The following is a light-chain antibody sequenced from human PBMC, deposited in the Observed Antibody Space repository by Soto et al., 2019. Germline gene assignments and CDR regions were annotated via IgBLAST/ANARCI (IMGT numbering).Light chain of an antibody. CDR1: QSISSW. Sequence: DIQMTQSPSTLSAYVGDRVTITCRASQSISSWLAWYQQKPGKAPKLLIYKASSLESGVPSRFSGSGSGTEFTLTISSLQPDDFATYYCQQYNFYSRTFGQGTKVEIK. J-gene: IGKJ1*01. CDR3: QQYNFYSRT. V-gene: IGKV1-5*03. CDR2: KAS.